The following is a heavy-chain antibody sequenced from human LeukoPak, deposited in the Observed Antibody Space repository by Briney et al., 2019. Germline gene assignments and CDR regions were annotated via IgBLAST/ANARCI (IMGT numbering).Heavy chain of an antibody. V-gene: IGHV4-59*01. J-gene: IGHJ4*02. Sequence: PSETLSLTCTVSGGSISSYYWSWIRQPPGKGLEWIGSIYHSGSTYYNPSLKSRVTISVDTSKNQFSLKLSSVIAADTAVYYCARVRGDGYNSLIDYWGQGTLVTVSS. CDR1: GGSISSYY. D-gene: IGHD5-24*01. CDR2: IYHSGST. CDR3: ARVRGDGYNSLIDY.